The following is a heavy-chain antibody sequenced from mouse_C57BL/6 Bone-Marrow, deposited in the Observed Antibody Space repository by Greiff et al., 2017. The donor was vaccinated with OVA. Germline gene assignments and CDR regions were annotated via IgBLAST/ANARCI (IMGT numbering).Heavy chain of an antibody. CDR2: IRSKSSNYAT. Sequence: EVQRVESGGGLVQPKGSLKLSCAASGFTFNTYAMHWVRQAPGKGLEWVARIRSKSSNYATYYADSVKDRFTISRDDSQSMLYLQMNNLKTEDTAMYYCVRDLRPRRRFAYRGQGTLVTVSA. V-gene: IGHV10-3*01. CDR1: GFTFNTYA. CDR3: VRDLRPRRRFAY. J-gene: IGHJ3*01.